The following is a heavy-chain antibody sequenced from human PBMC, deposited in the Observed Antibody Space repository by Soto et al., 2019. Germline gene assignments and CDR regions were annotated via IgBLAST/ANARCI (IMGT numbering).Heavy chain of an antibody. V-gene: IGHV4-59*01. D-gene: IGHD3-9*01. CDR1: GGSISSYY. Sequence: SETLSLTCTVSGGSISSYYWSWIRQPPGKGLEWIGYIYYSGSTNYNPSLKSRVTISVDTSKNQFSLKLSSVTAADTAVYYCARNSYYDILTFDYWGQGTLVTV. J-gene: IGHJ4*02. CDR3: ARNSYYDILTFDY. CDR2: IYYSGST.